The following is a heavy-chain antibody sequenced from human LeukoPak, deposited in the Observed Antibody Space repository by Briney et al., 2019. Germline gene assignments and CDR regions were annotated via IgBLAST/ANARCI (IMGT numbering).Heavy chain of an antibody. J-gene: IGHJ4*02. CDR1: GFTFSSYA. V-gene: IGHV3-23*01. CDR2: ISGSGGST. D-gene: IGHD3-10*01. Sequence: GGFLRLSCAASGFTFSSYAMSWVRQAPGKGLEWVSAISGSGGSTYYADSVKGRFTISRDNSKNTLYLQMNSLRAEDTAVYYCAKWSPRGVWAPYYFDYWGQGTLVTVSS. CDR3: AKWSPRGVWAPYYFDY.